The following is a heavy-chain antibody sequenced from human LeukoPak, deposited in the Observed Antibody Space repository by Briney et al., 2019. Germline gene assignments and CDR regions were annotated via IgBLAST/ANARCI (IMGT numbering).Heavy chain of an antibody. CDR3: AREGPYYYDSSGYYPFDY. V-gene: IGHV3-21*01. CDR2: LSSSSSYI. J-gene: IGHJ4*02. D-gene: IGHD3-22*01. Sequence: GGSLRLSCAASGFTFSSYSMNWVRQAPGKGLEWVSSLSSSSSYIYYADSVKGRFTISRDNAKNSLYLQMNSLRAEDTAVYYCAREGPYYYDSSGYYPFDYWGQGTLVTVSS. CDR1: GFTFSSYS.